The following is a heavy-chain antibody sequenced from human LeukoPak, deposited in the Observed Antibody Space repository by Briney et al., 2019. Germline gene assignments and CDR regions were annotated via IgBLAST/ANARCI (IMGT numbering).Heavy chain of an antibody. Sequence: GASVKVSCKASGYTFTSYGISWVRQATGQGLEWMGWMNPNSGNTGYAQKFQGRVTMTRNTSISTAYMELSSLRSEDTAVYYCAREAVVTASFYYGMDVWGQGTTVTVSS. D-gene: IGHD2-21*02. J-gene: IGHJ6*02. CDR1: GYTFTSYG. V-gene: IGHV1-8*02. CDR3: AREAVVTASFYYGMDV. CDR2: MNPNSGNT.